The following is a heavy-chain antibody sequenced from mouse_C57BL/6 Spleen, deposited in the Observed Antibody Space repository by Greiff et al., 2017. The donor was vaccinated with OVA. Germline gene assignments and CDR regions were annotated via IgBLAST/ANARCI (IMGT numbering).Heavy chain of an antibody. V-gene: IGHV5-17*01. J-gene: IGHJ1*03. CDR2: ISSGSSTI. D-gene: IGHD1-1*01. Sequence: EVQLVESGGGLVKPGGSLKLSCAASGFTFSDYGMHWVRQAPEKGLEWVAYISSGSSTIYYADTVKGRFTISRDNAKNTLFLQMTSLRSEDTAMYYCARTSYYGSSSWYFDVWGTGTTDTVSS. CDR3: ARTSYYGSSSWYFDV. CDR1: GFTFSDYG.